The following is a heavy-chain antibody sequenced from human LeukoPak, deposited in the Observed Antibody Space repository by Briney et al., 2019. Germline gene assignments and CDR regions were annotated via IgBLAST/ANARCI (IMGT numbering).Heavy chain of an antibody. J-gene: IGHJ4*02. CDR2: ISSDGRTT. V-gene: IGHV3-74*01. Sequence: GGSLRLSCAASGFTFSYNWMHWARQAPGKGLVCVSRISSDGRTTHYADSVKGRFTISRDTAKNTLFLQMNDLRAEDTAVYYCFGYYSASPHWGQGTLVTVSS. D-gene: IGHD2-21*01. CDR1: GFTFSYNW. CDR3: FGYYSASPH.